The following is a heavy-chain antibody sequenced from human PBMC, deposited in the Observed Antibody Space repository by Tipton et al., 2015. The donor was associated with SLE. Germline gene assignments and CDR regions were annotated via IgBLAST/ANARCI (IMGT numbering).Heavy chain of an antibody. J-gene: IGHJ2*01. CDR3: ARDPGVAGYWYFDL. Sequence: TLSLTCTVSGGSISSSSYYWGWIRQPPGKGLEGIGRIYYSGSTYYNPSLKSRVTISVDTSKNQFSLKLNSVTPEDTAVYYCARDPGVAGYWYFDLWGRGTLVTVSS. D-gene: IGHD6-19*01. CDR1: GGSISSSSYY. V-gene: IGHV4-39*07. CDR2: IYYSGST.